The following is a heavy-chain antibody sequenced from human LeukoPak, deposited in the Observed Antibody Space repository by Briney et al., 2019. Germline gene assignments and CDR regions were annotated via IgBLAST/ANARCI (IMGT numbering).Heavy chain of an antibody. J-gene: IGHJ5*02. CDR1: GGSISSYY. V-gene: IGHV4-59*12. Sequence: SETLSLTCTVSGGSISSYYWSWIRQPPGKGLEWIGYIYYSGSTNYNPSLKSRVTISVDTSKNQFSLKLSSVTAADTAVYYCARDRDAMVRGVIIWGGWFDPWGQGTLVTVSS. CDR3: ARDRDAMVRGVIIWGGWFDP. CDR2: IYYSGST. D-gene: IGHD3-10*01.